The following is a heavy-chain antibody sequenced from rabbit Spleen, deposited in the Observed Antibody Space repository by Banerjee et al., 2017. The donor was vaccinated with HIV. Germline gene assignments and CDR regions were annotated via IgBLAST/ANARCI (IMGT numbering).Heavy chain of an antibody. V-gene: IGHV1S45*01. Sequence: QEQLEESGGGLVKPEGSLTLTCKASGFDLSSYYYMCWVRQAPGKGLEWIACIATGSSGTTYYASWAKGRFTISKTSSTTVTLQMTSLTAADTATYFCATELGRSNGGYYSLWGQGTLVTVS. CDR3: ATELGRSNGGYYSL. CDR1: GFDLSSYYY. J-gene: IGHJ3*01. CDR2: IATGSSGTT. D-gene: IGHD1-1*01.